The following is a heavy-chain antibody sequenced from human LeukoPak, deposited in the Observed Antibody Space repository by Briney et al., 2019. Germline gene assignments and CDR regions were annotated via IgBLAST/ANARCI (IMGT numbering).Heavy chain of an antibody. Sequence: GRSLRLSCAASGFTFSSYGMHWVRQAPGKGLEWVAVISYDGSNKYYADSVKGRFTISRDNSKNTLYLQMNSLRAEDTAVYYCAKGWWYYGSGELFAFDIWGQGTMVTVSS. CDR1: GFTFSSYG. D-gene: IGHD3-10*01. J-gene: IGHJ3*02. CDR3: AKGWWYYGSGELFAFDI. V-gene: IGHV3-30*18. CDR2: ISYDGSNK.